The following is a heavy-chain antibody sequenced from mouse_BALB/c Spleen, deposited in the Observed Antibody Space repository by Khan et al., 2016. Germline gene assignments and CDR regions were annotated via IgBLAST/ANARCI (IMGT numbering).Heavy chain of an antibody. J-gene: IGHJ4*01. CDR1: EFSLTSYG. V-gene: IGHV2-9*02. CDR2: IWAGGST. CDR3: ARVIYDGYTYTMDY. D-gene: IGHD2-3*01. Sequence: QVQLKESGPGLVAPLQSLSITCTVSEFSLTSYGVHWVRQPPGKGLEWLGVIWAGGSTSFTSAHMSRLSTSKDNSKSQVFLKMNSLQTHDTARYYCARVIYDGYTYTMDYGGQGTSVTVST.